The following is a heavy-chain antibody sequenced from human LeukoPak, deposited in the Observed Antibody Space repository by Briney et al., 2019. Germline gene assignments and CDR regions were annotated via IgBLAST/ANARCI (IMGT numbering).Heavy chain of an antibody. CDR1: GGTFSSYA. D-gene: IGHD3-3*01. CDR3: AREEVTIFGVVILNRSHWFDP. CDR2: IIPIFGIA. V-gene: IGHV1-69*13. J-gene: IGHJ5*02. Sequence: ASVKVSCKASGGTFSSYAINWVRQAPGQGLEWMGGIIPIFGIANYAQKFQGRVTITADESTSTAYMELSSLRSEDTAVYYCAREEVTIFGVVILNRSHWFDPWGHGTLATVSS.